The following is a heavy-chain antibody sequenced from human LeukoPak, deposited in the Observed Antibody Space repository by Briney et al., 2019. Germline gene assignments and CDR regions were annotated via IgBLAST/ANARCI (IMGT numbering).Heavy chain of an antibody. J-gene: IGHJ4*02. CDR2: IYYSGRA. D-gene: IGHD6-13*01. CDR3: ASHSRGGGY. V-gene: IGHV4-39*01. CDR1: GGSISSSSYY. Sequence: SETLSLTCTVSGGSISSSSYYWGWIRQPPGKGLEWIGSIYYSGRAYYNPSLKSRVTISVDTSKNQFSLKLSSVTAADTAVYYCASHSRGGGYWGQGTLVTVSS.